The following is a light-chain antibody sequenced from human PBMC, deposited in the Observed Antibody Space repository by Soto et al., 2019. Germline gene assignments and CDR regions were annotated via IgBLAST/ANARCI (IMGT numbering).Light chain of an antibody. CDR1: QSISSY. Sequence: DIQMTQSPSSLSASVGDRVTITCRASQSISSYLNCYQQKQGKAPKLLIYAASSLQSGVPSRFSGSGSGTDFTLTISSLQPEDFATYYCQPTYSTPRTFGQGTKVEIK. CDR2: AAS. CDR3: QPTYSTPRT. V-gene: IGKV1-39*01. J-gene: IGKJ1*01.